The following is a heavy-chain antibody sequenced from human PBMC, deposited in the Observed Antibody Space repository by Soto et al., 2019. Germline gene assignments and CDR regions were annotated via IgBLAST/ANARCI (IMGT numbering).Heavy chain of an antibody. CDR2: IIPIFGTA. V-gene: IGHV1-69*01. D-gene: IGHD5-18*01. Sequence: QVQLVQSGAEVKKPGSSVKVSCKASGGTFSSYAISWVRQAPGQGLEWMGGIIPIFGTANYAQKFQGRVTITSDGSTSTAYMELSSLRSEDTASYYCGRVFLYGYGPLIGYYYYGMDFGGGGTTVTVSS. J-gene: IGHJ6*04. CDR1: GGTFSSYA. CDR3: GRVFLYGYGPLIGYYYYGMDF.